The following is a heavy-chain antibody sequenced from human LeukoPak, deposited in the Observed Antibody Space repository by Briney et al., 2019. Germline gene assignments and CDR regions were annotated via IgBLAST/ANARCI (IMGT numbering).Heavy chain of an antibody. V-gene: IGHV3-53*01. CDR1: GFSVSTHF. CDR2: IYGGTVT. J-gene: IGHJ4*02. D-gene: IGHD1-14*01. Sequence: GGSRRLSCAVSGFSVSTHFMTWVRQAPGKGLEWVSVIYGGTVTYYPDSVKGRFTISRDISKNTLFLQMNRLRAEDTAMYFCARWMVNQPSVMDYWGQGIMVTVSS. CDR3: ARWMVNQPSVMDY.